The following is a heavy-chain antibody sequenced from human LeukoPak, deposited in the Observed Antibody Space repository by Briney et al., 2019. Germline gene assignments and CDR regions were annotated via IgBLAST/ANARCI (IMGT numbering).Heavy chain of an antibody. J-gene: IGHJ4*02. CDR3: AREFLFIVGYNHGFDY. V-gene: IGHV3-53*01. CDR1: GFTVSSSS. Sequence: GVSLRLSCAASGFTVSSSSMSWVRQAPGKGLEWVSAIRSEGTTAYADSVKGRFTISRDTSKNTLYLQMNSLRAEDTAVYYCAREFLFIVGYNHGFDYWGQGALVTVSS. D-gene: IGHD5-18*01. CDR2: IRSEGTT.